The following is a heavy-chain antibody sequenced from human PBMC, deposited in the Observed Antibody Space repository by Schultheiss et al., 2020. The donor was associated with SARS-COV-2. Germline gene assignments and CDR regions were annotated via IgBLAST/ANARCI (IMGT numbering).Heavy chain of an antibody. J-gene: IGHJ6*02. CDR3: AREYYDILNGSEGGGMDV. CDR2: IYYSGST. CDR1: GESFSAYY. Sequence: SETLSLTCAVCGESFSAYYWGCIRQHPGKGLEWIGYIYYSGSTYYNPSLKSRVTISVDTSKNQFSLKLSSVTAADTAVYYCAREYYDILNGSEGGGMDVWGQGTTVTVSS. V-gene: IGHV4-31*11. D-gene: IGHD3-9*01.